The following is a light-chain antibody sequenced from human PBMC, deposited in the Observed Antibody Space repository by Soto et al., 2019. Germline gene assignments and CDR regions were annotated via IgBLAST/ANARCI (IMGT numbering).Light chain of an antibody. CDR2: DAS. V-gene: IGKV1-5*01. CDR1: QSISSW. CDR3: QQYNSYSWT. J-gene: IGKJ1*01. Sequence: DIQMTQSPSTLSASVGDRVTITFRASQSISSWLAWYQQKPGKAPKVLIYDASSLESGVPSRFSGSGSGTEFTLTISSLQPDDFASYYCQQYNSYSWTFGQGTKVDIK.